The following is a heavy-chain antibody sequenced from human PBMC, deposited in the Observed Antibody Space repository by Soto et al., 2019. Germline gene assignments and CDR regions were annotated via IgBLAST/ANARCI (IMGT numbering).Heavy chain of an antibody. V-gene: IGHV3-23*01. Sequence: QPGGSLRLSCAASGFTFSSYGMHWVRQAPGKGLEWVSTISGSDGRTYSTDSVKGRFTISRDNSRNTAYLQMNSLRVEDTAVYYCAKGVSQYTPLALFDYWGRGTLVTVSS. CDR3: AKGVSQYTPLALFDY. CDR1: GFTFSSYG. J-gene: IGHJ4*02. CDR2: ISGSDGRT. D-gene: IGHD5-18*01.